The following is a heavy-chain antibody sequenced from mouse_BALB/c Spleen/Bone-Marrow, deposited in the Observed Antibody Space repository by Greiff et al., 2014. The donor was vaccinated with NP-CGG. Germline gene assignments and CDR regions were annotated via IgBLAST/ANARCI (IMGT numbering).Heavy chain of an antibody. J-gene: IGHJ4*01. Sequence: DVQLQESGTVLARPGASVKMSCKASGYSFTSYWMHWVKQRPGQGLEWIGAIYPGNSDTSYNQKFKGKAKLTAVSSASTAYMELSSLTNEDSAVYYCTRSPTMITTYSDAMDYWGQGTSVTVSA. D-gene: IGHD2-4*01. CDR3: TRSPTMITTYSDAMDY. CDR2: IYPGNSDT. CDR1: GYSFTSYW. V-gene: IGHV1-5*01.